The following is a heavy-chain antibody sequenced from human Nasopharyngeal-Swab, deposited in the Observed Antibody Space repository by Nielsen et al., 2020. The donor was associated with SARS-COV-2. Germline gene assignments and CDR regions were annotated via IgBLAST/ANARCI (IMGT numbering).Heavy chain of an antibody. J-gene: IGHJ4*02. CDR1: GGSISSSSYY. Sequence: SETLSLTCTVSGGSISSSSYYWGWIRQPPGKGLEWIGSIYYSGSTYYNPSLKSRLTISVDTSKNQFSLKLSSVTAADTAVYYCAREIVVVPAARRTYFDYWGQGTLVTVSS. CDR2: IYYSGST. CDR3: AREIVVVPAARRTYFDY. V-gene: IGHV4-39*01. D-gene: IGHD2-2*01.